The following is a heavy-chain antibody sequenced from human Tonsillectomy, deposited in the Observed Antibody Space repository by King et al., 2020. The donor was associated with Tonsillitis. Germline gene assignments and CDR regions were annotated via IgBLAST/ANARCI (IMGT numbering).Heavy chain of an antibody. Sequence: VQLVEFGGGVVQPGRSLRLSCAASGFTFRSYGMHWVRQAPGKGLEWVAVISYDGSDEYYADSVKGRFTISRDNSKNTLYLQMNSLRAEDTAVYYCAKEFLGYCSSTSCFARYGMDVWGQGTTVTVSS. D-gene: IGHD2-2*01. CDR1: GFTFRSYG. V-gene: IGHV3-30*18. J-gene: IGHJ6*02. CDR2: ISYDGSDE. CDR3: AKEFLGYCSSTSCFARYGMDV.